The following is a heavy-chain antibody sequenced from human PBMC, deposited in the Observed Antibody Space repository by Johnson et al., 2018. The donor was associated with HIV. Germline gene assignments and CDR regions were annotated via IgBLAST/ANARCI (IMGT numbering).Heavy chain of an antibody. CDR2: ISYDGSNK. CDR1: GFTFSSYA. Sequence: QMQLVESGGGVVQPGRSLRLSCAASGFTFSSYAMHWVRQAPGKGLEWVAVISYDGSNKYYADSVKGRFTISRDNSKNTLYLQMNSLRAEDTAVYYCAKGYSSSGYWVTPNDAFDLWGQGTMVTVSS. J-gene: IGHJ3*01. CDR3: AKGYSSSGYWVTPNDAFDL. V-gene: IGHV3-30*04. D-gene: IGHD3-22*01.